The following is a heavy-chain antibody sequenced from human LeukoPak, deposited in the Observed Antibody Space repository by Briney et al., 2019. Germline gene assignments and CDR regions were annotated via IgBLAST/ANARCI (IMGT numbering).Heavy chain of an antibody. CDR1: GYSFTSYW. CDR3: ARPSAPNSCGYPLSYGMDV. V-gene: IGHV5-51*01. CDR2: IYPGDSDT. J-gene: IGHJ6*02. D-gene: IGHD5-18*01. Sequence: GESLKISCKGSGYSFTSYWIGWVRQMPGKGLEWMGIIYPGDSDTRYSPSFQGQVTISADKSISTAYLQWSSLKASDTAMYYCARPSAPNSCGYPLSYGMDVWGQGTTVTVSS.